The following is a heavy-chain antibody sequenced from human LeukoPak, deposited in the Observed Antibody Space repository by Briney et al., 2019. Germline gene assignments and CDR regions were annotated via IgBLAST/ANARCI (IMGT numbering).Heavy chain of an antibody. Sequence: SQTLSLTCTVSGGSISSGDYYWSWIRQPPGKGLEWIGYIYYSGSTYYNPSLKSRVTISVDTSKNQFSLKLSPVTAADTAVYYCARGQRGDDFWSGYDIFDYWGQGTLVTVSS. CDR2: IYYSGST. D-gene: IGHD3-3*01. CDR3: ARGQRGDDFWSGYDIFDY. V-gene: IGHV4-30-4*01. CDR1: GGSISSGDYY. J-gene: IGHJ4*02.